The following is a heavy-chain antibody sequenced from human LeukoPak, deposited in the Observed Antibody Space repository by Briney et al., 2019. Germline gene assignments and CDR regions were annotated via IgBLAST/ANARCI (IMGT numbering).Heavy chain of an antibody. CDR2: ISYDGSNK. CDR1: GFTFSSYG. CDR3: AKDTRYAEYFQH. Sequence: GGSLRLSCAASGFTFSSYGMHWVRQAPGKGLEWVAVISYDGSNKYYADSVKGRFTISRDNSKNTLYLQMNSLRAEDTAVYYCAKDTRYAEYFQHWGQGTLVTVSS. J-gene: IGHJ1*01. D-gene: IGHD3-16*02. V-gene: IGHV3-30*18.